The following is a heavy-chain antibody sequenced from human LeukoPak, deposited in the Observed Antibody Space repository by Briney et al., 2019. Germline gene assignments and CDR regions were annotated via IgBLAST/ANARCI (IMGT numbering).Heavy chain of an antibody. CDR1: GFTFSDYN. CDR3: ARSIGLTGGGVDV. V-gene: IGHV3-11*01. Sequence: GGSLRLSCAASGFTFSDYNMNWVRQAPGKGLEWVSYITNGGSTVHHADSVKGRFTISRDNAKKTLYLQMNSLRAEDTAVYYCARSIGLTGGGVDVWGQGTTVTVSS. D-gene: IGHD3-9*01. CDR2: ITNGGSTV. J-gene: IGHJ6*02.